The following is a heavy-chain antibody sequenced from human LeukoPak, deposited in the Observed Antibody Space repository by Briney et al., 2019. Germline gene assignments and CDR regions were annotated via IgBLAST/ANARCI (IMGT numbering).Heavy chain of an antibody. CDR2: ISYDGSNK. V-gene: IGHV3-30-3*01. CDR1: GFTFSSYA. J-gene: IGHJ4*02. D-gene: IGHD6-13*01. CDR3: ARDGAAAGGFDY. Sequence: GGSLRLSCAASGFTFSSYAMHWVRQAPGKGLEWVAVISYDGSNKYYADSVKGRYTISRDNSKNTLYLQMNSLRAEDTAVYYCARDGAAAGGFDYWGQGTLVTVSS.